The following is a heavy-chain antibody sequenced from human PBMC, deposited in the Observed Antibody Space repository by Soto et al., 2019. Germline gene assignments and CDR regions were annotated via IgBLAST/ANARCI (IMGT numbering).Heavy chain of an antibody. V-gene: IGHV4-61*01. CDR3: ARGSLKGGTPSAEFDP. J-gene: IGHJ5*02. CDR1: GASVSSGSYH. CDR2: IYYSGST. Sequence: PSETLSLTCTVSGASVSSGSYHWSWIRQPPGKGLEWIGYIYYSGSTNYNPSLKSRLTISLDTSKNQFSLKLSSVTTADTAVYYCARGSLKGGTPSAEFDPWGQGTQVTVSS. D-gene: IGHD2-2*01.